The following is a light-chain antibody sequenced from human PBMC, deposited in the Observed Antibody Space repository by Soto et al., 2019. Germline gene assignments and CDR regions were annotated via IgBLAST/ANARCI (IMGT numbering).Light chain of an antibody. J-gene: IGKJ1*01. CDR3: QQYNSYRT. CDR1: QSISSW. CDR2: DAS. Sequence: DIQMTQSPSTLSASEGDTVTVPCRASQSISSWLAWYQQKPGKAPKLLIYDASSLESGVPSRFSGSGSGTEFTLTISSLQPDDFATYYCQQYNSYRTFGQGTKVDIK. V-gene: IGKV1-5*01.